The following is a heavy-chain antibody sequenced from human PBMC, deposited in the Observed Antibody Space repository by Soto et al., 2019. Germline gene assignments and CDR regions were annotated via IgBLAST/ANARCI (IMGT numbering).Heavy chain of an antibody. J-gene: IGHJ6*03. Sequence: EVQLGESGGGLVQPGGSVRLSCASSGFTFSNYAMDWVRQAPGKVLEYVSGISSNGVGTYYANSVKDRFTITRDNSKNTLYLQMGSLRAEDIAVYYCARREQSDYYYMDVWGKGTSVAVSS. V-gene: IGHV3-64*01. CDR3: ARREQSDYYYMDV. CDR1: GFTFSNYA. CDR2: ISSNGVGT. D-gene: IGHD6-19*01.